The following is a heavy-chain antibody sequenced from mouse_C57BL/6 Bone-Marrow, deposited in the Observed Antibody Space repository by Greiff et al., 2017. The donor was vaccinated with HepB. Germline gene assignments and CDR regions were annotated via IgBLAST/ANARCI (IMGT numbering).Heavy chain of an antibody. CDR1: GYAFSSYW. CDR2: IYPGDGDT. CDR3: ARAPYYYGSWFAY. D-gene: IGHD1-1*01. V-gene: IGHV1-80*01. J-gene: IGHJ3*01. Sequence: QVHVKQSGAELVKPGASVKISCKASGYAFSSYWMNWVKQRPGKGLEWIGQIYPGDGDTNYNGKFKGKATLTADKSSSTAYMQLSSLTSEDSAVYFCARAPYYYGSWFAYWGQGTLVTVSA.